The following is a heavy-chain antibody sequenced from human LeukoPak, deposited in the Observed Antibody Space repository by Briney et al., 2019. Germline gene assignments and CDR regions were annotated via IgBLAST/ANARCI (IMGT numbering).Heavy chain of an antibody. Sequence: GGSLRLSCAASGFTFSSYGMSWVRQAPGKGLEWVSRINSDGSSTTYADSVKGRFTISRDNAMKTLYLQMNSLRVEDTAVYYCARGTVAGLDYFDFWGQGTLVTVSS. D-gene: IGHD6-19*01. J-gene: IGHJ4*02. V-gene: IGHV3-74*01. CDR1: GFTFSSYG. CDR3: ARGTVAGLDYFDF. CDR2: INSDGSST.